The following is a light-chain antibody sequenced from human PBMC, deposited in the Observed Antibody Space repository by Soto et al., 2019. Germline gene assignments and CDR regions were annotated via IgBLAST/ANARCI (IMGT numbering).Light chain of an antibody. V-gene: IGKV1-5*01. Sequence: DIQMTQSPSTLSASVGDRVTITCRANQSINTWLAWYQQKPGKAPKVLIYDAFSLESGVPSRFSGSGSGTEFTLTISSLQPDDFASYYCQQYNTYPWTFGQGTKV. CDR3: QQYNTYPWT. J-gene: IGKJ1*01. CDR2: DAF. CDR1: QSINTW.